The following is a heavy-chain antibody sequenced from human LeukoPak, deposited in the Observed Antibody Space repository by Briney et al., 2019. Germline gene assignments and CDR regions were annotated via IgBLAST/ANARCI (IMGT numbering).Heavy chain of an antibody. CDR3: ARDQEQLVPYYCYYMDV. CDR1: GFTFSSYS. CDR2: ISSSSSTI. Sequence: PGGSLRLSCAASGFTFSSYSMNWVRQAPGKGPEWVSYISSSSSTIYYADSVKGRFTISRDNAKNSLYLQMNSLRAEETAVYYCARDQEQLVPYYCYYMDVWGKGTTVTVSS. V-gene: IGHV3-48*04. D-gene: IGHD6-6*01. J-gene: IGHJ6*03.